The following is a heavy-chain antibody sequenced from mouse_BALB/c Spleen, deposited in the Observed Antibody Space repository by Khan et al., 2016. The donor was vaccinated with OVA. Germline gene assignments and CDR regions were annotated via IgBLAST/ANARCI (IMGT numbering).Heavy chain of an antibody. J-gene: IGHJ3*01. V-gene: IGHV5-6*01. D-gene: IGHD1-1*01. CDR3: ARLAYYYDSEGFAY. CDR1: GFTFSTYG. CDR2: VSTGGHYT. Sequence: EVELVESGGDVVKPGGSLKLSCAASGFTFSTYGMSWVRQTPDKRLEWVATVSTGGHYTYYPDTVKGRFTISRDNAKNTLYLQMNSLKSEATAMFYCARLAYYYDSEGFAYWGQGTLVTVSS.